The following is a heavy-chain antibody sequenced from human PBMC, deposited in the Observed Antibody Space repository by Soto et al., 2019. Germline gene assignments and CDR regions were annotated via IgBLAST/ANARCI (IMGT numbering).Heavy chain of an antibody. CDR3: ARDRYSSPDAFDI. Sequence: PGGSLRLSCAASGLTFSSYGMNWVRQAPGKGLEWVSSISSSSIYIYYADSVKGRFTISRDNAKNSLYLQMNSLRAEDTAVYYCARDRYSSPDAFDIWGQGTMVTVSS. D-gene: IGHD6-13*01. V-gene: IGHV3-21*01. CDR2: ISSSSIYI. CDR1: GLTFSSYG. J-gene: IGHJ3*02.